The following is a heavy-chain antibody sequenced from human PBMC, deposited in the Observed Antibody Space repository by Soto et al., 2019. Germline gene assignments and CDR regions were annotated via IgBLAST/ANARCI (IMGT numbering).Heavy chain of an antibody. D-gene: IGHD2-21*02. CDR1: GGSITNNNYY. CDR2: MYNSGTT. J-gene: IGHJ6*02. CDR3: ARHFYGGNSYFSCDMDV. V-gene: IGHV4-30-4*01. Sequence: SETLSLTCTVSGGSITNNNYYWSWIRQPPGKGLEWIGHMYNSGTTYSNPSLKGRVTISGDTSKNQFSLNLSSVTAADTAVYYCARHFYGGNSYFSCDMDVWGQGTTVTVSS.